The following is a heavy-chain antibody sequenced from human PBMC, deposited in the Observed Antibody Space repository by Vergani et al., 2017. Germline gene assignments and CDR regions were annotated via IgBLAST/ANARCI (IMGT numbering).Heavy chain of an antibody. V-gene: IGHV3-30*03. CDR3: ATKSCGTPGCQIGYFRE. J-gene: IGHJ1*01. Sequence: QVHLVESGGGVVQPGRSLRLSCVVSGFTSSYYGMHWVRQAPGKGLEWVAVISYDGTQKYYADSVKGRFTISRENSKSTLYLQRNSLRTEDTAVYYCATKSCGTPGCQIGYFREWGQGTLVTVSS. CDR2: ISYDGTQK. D-gene: IGHD1-1*01. CDR1: GFTSSYYG.